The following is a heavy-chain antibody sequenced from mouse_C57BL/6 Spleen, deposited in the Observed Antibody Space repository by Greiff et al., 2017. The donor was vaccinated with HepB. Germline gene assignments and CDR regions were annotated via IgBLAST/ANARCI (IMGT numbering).Heavy chain of an antibody. CDR2: IYPSDSET. V-gene: IGHV1-61*01. Sequence: QVQLQQPGAELVRPGSSVKLSCKASGYTFTSYWMDWVKQRPGQGLEWIGNIYPSDSETHYNQKFKDKATLTVDKSSSTAYMQLSSLTSEDSAVYDCARSNWDKGVDYWGQGTTLTVSS. D-gene: IGHD4-1*01. J-gene: IGHJ2*01. CDR1: GYTFTSYW. CDR3: ARSNWDKGVDY.